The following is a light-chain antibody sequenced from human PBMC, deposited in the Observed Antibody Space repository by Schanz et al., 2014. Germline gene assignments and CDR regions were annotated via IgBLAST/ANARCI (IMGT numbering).Light chain of an antibody. CDR2: DGS. CDR3: SSYTSSTSNWV. V-gene: IGLV2-14*01. J-gene: IGLJ3*02. Sequence: QSALTQPPSASGSPGQSVTISCTGTSSDVGGYDFVSWYQQHPGKAPKLMIYDGSKRPSGVSTRFSGSKSGNTASLTISGLQADDEAEYYCSSYTSSTSNWVFGGGTKLTVL. CDR1: SSDVGGYDF.